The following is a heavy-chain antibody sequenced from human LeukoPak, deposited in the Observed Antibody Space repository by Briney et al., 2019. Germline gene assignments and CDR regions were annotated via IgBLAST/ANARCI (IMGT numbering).Heavy chain of an antibody. V-gene: IGHV3-30*02. D-gene: IGHD2-2*01. CDR2: IRYDGSTK. CDR1: GFTFSSFG. CDR3: AKGFCSGTSCYSGLD. J-gene: IGHJ4*02. Sequence: GRSLRLSCAASGFTFSSFGLHWVRQAPGKGLEWVAFIRYDGSTKYYTESVKGRFTISRDNSKNTLYLQMNSLRTEDTAVYCCAKGFCSGTSCYSGLDWGQGTLVTVSS.